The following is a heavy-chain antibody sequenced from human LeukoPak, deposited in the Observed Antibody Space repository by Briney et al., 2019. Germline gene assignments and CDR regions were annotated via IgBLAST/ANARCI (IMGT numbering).Heavy chain of an antibody. CDR1: KFTFSSYS. Sequence: GGSLRLSCAASKFTFSSYSMNWVRQSPGKGLEGVSSINSSSSYIYYADAVKGRCTISRDDAKNYLFLQMNSLRAEDTAVYYCARDLRGSTPYYYYYMDVWGKGTSVTVSS. V-gene: IGHV3-21*01. J-gene: IGHJ6*03. CDR2: INSSSSYI. D-gene: IGHD1-26*01. CDR3: ARDLRGSTPYYYYYMDV.